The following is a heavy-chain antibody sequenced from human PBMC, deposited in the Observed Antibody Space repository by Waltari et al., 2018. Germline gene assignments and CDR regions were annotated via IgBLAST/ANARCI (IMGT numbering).Heavy chain of an antibody. Sequence: QVQLQESGPGLVKTSETLSLTCTVSGGSINTYYWTWIRQPAGKGLEWIGRINTGGNTNHNPSLKSRVTMSVDTSRNQCSLTLSSVTAADTAVYYCAREVGGSRWFDPWGQGTLVTVSS. CDR1: GGSINTYY. V-gene: IGHV4-4*07. CDR3: AREVGGSRWFDP. J-gene: IGHJ5*02. D-gene: IGHD3-16*01. CDR2: INTGGNT.